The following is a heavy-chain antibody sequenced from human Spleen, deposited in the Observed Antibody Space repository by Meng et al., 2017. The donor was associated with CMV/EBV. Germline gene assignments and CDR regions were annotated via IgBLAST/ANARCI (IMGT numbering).Heavy chain of an antibody. CDR3: ARSLSTVNHYYFDS. D-gene: IGHD4-17*01. V-gene: IGHV3-30*04. CDR1: GFSLSSYA. J-gene: IGHJ4*02. CDR2: ISYDGSNK. Sequence: GGSLRLSCAASGFSLSSYAIHWVRQAPGKGLEWVAVISYDGSNKYYGDSVKGRFTISRDNSKNTLYLQMNSLRVEDTAVYYCARSLSTVNHYYFDSWGQGTLVTVSS.